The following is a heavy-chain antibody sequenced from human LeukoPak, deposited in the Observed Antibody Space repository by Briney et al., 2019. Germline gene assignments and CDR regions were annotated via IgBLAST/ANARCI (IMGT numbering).Heavy chain of an antibody. J-gene: IGHJ2*01. D-gene: IGHD2-15*01. CDR1: GGSFSGYY. Sequence: PSETLSLTCAVYGGSFSGYYWTWIRQPPGKGLEWIGEINHSGSTNYNPSLKSRVTISVDTSTNQFSLKLNSVTAADTAVYYCARAPGYCSGGDCYGSYWYFDLWGRGTLVTVSS. V-gene: IGHV4-34*01. CDR2: INHSGST. CDR3: ARAPGYCSGGDCYGSYWYFDL.